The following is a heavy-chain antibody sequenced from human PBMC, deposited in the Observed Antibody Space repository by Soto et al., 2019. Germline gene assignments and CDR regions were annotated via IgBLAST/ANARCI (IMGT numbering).Heavy chain of an antibody. J-gene: IGHJ6*02. Sequence: GSLRLSCAASGFTFSSHGMHWVRQAPGKGLEWVAVIWYDVSNKYYADSVKRRFTISRDNSKNTLYLQMNSLRAEDTAVYYCARDPHLDCGGDCYYYYGMDVWGQGATVTVPS. CDR2: IWYDVSNK. CDR1: GFTFSSHG. D-gene: IGHD2-21*02. V-gene: IGHV3-33*01. CDR3: ARDPHLDCGGDCYYYYGMDV.